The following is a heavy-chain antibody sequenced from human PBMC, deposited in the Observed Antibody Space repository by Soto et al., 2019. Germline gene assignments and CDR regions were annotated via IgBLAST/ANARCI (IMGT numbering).Heavy chain of an antibody. J-gene: IGHJ4*02. CDR2: ISGSGDRT. Sequence: EVQLLESGGGLVQPGGSLRLSCAASGITISNYPMSWVRQAPEKGLDWVSGISGSGDRTYYADSAKGRFSISKDISKNSLSLQLDSLGVEDTAVYFCVKDDGGYPSTAPHWGQGTLVTVSS. D-gene: IGHD3-22*01. V-gene: IGHV3-23*01. CDR3: VKDDGGYPSTAPH. CDR1: GITISNYP.